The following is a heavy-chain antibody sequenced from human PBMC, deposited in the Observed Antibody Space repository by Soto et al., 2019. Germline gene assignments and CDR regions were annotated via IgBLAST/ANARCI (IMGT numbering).Heavy chain of an antibody. CDR1: GDCFTSYW. Sequence: PGESLTISCKGSGDCFTSYWLGWVRQLPGKGLEWMGIIYPGDSDTRYSPTFQGQVTISTDKSNSTPYLQWSSLKATDIAMYYCASLGYTYGRSDFDYWGQGTLVTVSS. V-gene: IGHV5-51*01. J-gene: IGHJ4*02. D-gene: IGHD5-18*01. CDR2: IYPGDSDT. CDR3: ASLGYTYGRSDFDY.